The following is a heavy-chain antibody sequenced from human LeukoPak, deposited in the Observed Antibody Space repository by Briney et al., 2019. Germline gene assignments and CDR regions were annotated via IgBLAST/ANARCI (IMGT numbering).Heavy chain of an antibody. D-gene: IGHD4-23*01. V-gene: IGHV3-9*03. CDR3: AKDRYGGNSGLLDY. CDR1: GFTFDDYA. CDR2: ISWNSGSI. Sequence: GRSLRLSCAASGFTFDDYAMHWVRQAPGNGLEWVSGISWNSGSIGYADSVKGRFTISRDNAKNSLYLQMNSLRAEDMALYYCAKDRYGGNSGLLDYWGQGTLVTVSS. J-gene: IGHJ4*02.